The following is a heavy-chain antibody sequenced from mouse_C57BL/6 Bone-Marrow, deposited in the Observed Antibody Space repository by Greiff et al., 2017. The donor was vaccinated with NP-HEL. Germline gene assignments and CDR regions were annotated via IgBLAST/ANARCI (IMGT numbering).Heavy chain of an antibody. V-gene: IGHV1-82*01. J-gene: IGHJ4*01. Sequence: QLQQSGPELVKPGASVKISCKASGYAFSSSWMNWVKQRPGKGLEWIGRIYPGDGDTNYNGKFKGKATLTADKSSSTAYMQLSSLTSEDSAVYFCARSPFITTVVAEGYYAMDYWGQGTSVTVSS. CDR2: IYPGDGDT. CDR1: GYAFSSSW. D-gene: IGHD1-1*01. CDR3: ARSPFITTVVAEGYYAMDY.